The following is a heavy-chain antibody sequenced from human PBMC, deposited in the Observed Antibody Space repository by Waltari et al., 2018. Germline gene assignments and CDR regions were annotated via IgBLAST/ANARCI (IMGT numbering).Heavy chain of an antibody. D-gene: IGHD3-10*01. CDR3: ARAGILTATGGFFDY. V-gene: IGHV4-38-2*01. Sequence: QVQLQESGPGLVKPSETLSLTCAVSGYSISSGYYWGWIRQPPGKGLEYIGYISGSSGRTYYNPSLKSRVTISKDASKNQFSLKLSSVTAADTAVYYCARAGILTATGGFFDYWGQGVLVTVSS. CDR2: ISGSSGRT. J-gene: IGHJ4*02. CDR1: GYSISSGYY.